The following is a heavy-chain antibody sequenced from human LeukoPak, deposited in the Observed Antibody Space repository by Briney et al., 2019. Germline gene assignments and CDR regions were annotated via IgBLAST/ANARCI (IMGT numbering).Heavy chain of an antibody. D-gene: IGHD4-23*01. CDR1: GCTFTSYY. CDR2: INPSGCST. V-gene: IGHV1-46*01. CDR3: ARGRTTVVTRP. J-gene: IGHJ5*02. Sequence: ASVTVSCKACGCTFTSYYMHWVRQAPGQGLEWMGIINPSGCSTSYAQKVQGRATMTRDMSTSTVYMELSSLRSEDTAVYYCARGRTTVVTRPWGQGTLVTVSS.